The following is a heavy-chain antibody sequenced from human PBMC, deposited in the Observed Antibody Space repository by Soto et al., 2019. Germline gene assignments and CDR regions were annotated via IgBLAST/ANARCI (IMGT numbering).Heavy chain of an antibody. V-gene: IGHV4-39*01. CDR3: ARRKDFWSGYKNAFDY. Sequence: SETLSLTCTVSGGSISSSSYYWGWIRQPPGKGLEWIGSIYYSGSTYYNPSLKSRVTISVDTSKNQFSLKLSSVTAADTAVYYCARRKDFWSGYKNAFDYWGQGTLVTVS. J-gene: IGHJ4*02. CDR1: GGSISSSSYY. D-gene: IGHD3-3*01. CDR2: IYYSGST.